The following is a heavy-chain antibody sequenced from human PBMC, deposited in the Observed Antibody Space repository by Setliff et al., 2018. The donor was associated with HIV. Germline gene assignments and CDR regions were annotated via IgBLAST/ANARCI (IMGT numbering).Heavy chain of an antibody. J-gene: IGHJ4*02. CDR2: ISPTGNT. CDR1: GGSFSGYY. Sequence: PSETLSLTCAVYGGSFSGYYWSWIRQPPGKGLEWIGYISPTGNTNYNPSLKSRVTISTDTSKNQFSLNVRSVTAADTAVYFCAKSSPSIGYISDHWGQGTLVTVSS. CDR3: AKSSPSIGYISDH. D-gene: IGHD5-12*01. V-gene: IGHV4-59*03.